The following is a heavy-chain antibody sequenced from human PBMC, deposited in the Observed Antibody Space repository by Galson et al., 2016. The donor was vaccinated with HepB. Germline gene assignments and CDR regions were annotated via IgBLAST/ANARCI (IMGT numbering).Heavy chain of an antibody. Sequence: SLRLSCAASGFTFSSCWMSWVRQAPGKGLEWVANINQDGSDKYYVDSVKGRFTISRDNAKNSLYLQMNSLRAEDTAVYYCAGVSTAIIAAAGRTLFDYWGQGTLVTVSS. CDR2: INQDGSDK. D-gene: IGHD6-13*01. V-gene: IGHV3-7*04. CDR1: GFTFSSCW. CDR3: AGVSTAIIAAAGRTLFDY. J-gene: IGHJ4*02.